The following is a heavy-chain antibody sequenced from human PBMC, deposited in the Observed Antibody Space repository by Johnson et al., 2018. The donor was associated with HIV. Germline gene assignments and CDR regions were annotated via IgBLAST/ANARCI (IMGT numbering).Heavy chain of an antibody. CDR1: GFTFDDYA. CDR3: ARREPILGIVRNAFDI. Sequence: VQLVESGGGLVQPGRSLRLSCAASGFTFDDYAMHWVRQAPGKGLEWVSAIGTAGDTYYPGSVKGRFTIPRENAKNSLYLQMNSLRAEDTAVYYCARREPILGIVRNAFDIWGQGTMVTVSS. J-gene: IGHJ3*02. V-gene: IGHV3-13*01. CDR2: IGTAGDT. D-gene: IGHD7-27*01.